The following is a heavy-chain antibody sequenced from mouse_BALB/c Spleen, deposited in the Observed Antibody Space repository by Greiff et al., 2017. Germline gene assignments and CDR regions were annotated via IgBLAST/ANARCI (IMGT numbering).Heavy chain of an antibody. V-gene: IGHV1-74*01. CDR2: IDPSDSET. Sequence: QVQLQQSGPQLVRPGASVKISCKASGYSFTSYWMHWVKQRPGQGLEWIGMIDPSDSETRLNQKFKDKATLTVDKSSSTAYMQLSSPTSEDSAVYYCADGYYLDWGQGTTLTVSS. CDR1: GYSFTSYW. CDR3: ADGYYLD. D-gene: IGHD2-12*01. J-gene: IGHJ2*01.